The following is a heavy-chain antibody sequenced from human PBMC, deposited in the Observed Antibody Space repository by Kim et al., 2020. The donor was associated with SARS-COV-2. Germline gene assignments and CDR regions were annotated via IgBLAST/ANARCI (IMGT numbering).Heavy chain of an antibody. J-gene: IGHJ4*02. CDR3: TSRGSYLDY. Sequence: ATAYAASVKGRFTISRDDSKNTAYLQMNSLKTEDTAVYYCTSRGSYLDYWGQGTLVTVSS. CDR2: AT. D-gene: IGHD1-26*01. V-gene: IGHV3-73*01.